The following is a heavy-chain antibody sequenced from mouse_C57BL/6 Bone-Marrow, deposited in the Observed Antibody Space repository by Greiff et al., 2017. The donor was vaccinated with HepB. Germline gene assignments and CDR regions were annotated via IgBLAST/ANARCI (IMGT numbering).Heavy chain of an antibody. J-gene: IGHJ4*01. Sequence: EVMLVESGGGLVQPKGSLKLSCAASGFSFNTYAMNWVRQAPGKGLEWVARIRSKSNNYATHYADSVKDRFTISRDDSESMLYLQMNNLKTEDTAMYYCGKGAMDYWGQGTSVTVSS. V-gene: IGHV10-1*01. CDR2: IRSKSNNYAT. CDR3: GKGAMDY. CDR1: GFSFNTYA.